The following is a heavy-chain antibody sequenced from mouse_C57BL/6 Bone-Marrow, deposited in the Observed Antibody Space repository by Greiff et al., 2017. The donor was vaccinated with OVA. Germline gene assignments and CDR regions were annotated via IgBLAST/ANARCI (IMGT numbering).Heavy chain of an antibody. Sequence: EVKVVASGGDLVKPGGSLKLSCAASGFTFSSYGMSWVRQTPDKRLEWVATISSGGSYTYYPDSVKGRFTISRANAKNTLSLQMRSLKSEDTAIYYCARGSHWGQGTTLTVSA. CDR2: ISSGGSYT. D-gene: IGHD1-1*01. J-gene: IGHJ2*01. CDR1: GFTFSSYG. V-gene: IGHV5-6*01. CDR3: ARGSH.